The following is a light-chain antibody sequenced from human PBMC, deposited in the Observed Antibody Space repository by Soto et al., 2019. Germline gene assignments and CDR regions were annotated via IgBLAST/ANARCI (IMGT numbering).Light chain of an antibody. Sequence: EIGLSQSPGTLSLSQGERATLSCRASQSVSSSYLAWYQQKPGQAPRLLIYGASSRATGIPDRFSGSGSGTDFTLTISRLEPEDFAVYYCQQYGSSLITFGQGTRLEI. CDR1: QSVSSSY. J-gene: IGKJ5*01. CDR2: GAS. V-gene: IGKV3-20*01. CDR3: QQYGSSLIT.